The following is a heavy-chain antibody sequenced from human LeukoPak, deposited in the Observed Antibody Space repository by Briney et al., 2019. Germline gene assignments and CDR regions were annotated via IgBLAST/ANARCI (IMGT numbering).Heavy chain of an antibody. J-gene: IGHJ4*02. D-gene: IGHD4-23*01. CDR2: IHYSGKT. Sequence: SETLSLTCTVSSGSISSGAYYWGWIRQPPGKGLEWIGTIHYSGKTYYNPSLRSRVTISVDTSKNQFSLKLSSVTAADTAVYYCARAYGGSYYLDYWGQGTLVTVSS. V-gene: IGHV4-39*07. CDR3: ARAYGGSYYLDY. CDR1: SGSISSGAYY.